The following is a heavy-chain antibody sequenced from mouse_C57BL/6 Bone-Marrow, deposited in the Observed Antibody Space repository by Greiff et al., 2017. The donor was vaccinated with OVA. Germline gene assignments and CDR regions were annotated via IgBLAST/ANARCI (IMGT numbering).Heavy chain of an antibody. CDR3: ARLVTGTNWYFDV. V-gene: IGHV1-26*01. D-gene: IGHD4-1*01. CDR2: INPNNGGT. J-gene: IGHJ1*03. CDR1: GCTFTDYY. Sequence: VQLQQSGPELVKPGASVKISCKASGCTFTDYYMNWVKQSHGKSLEWIGDINPNNGGTSYNQKFKGKATLTVDKSSSTAYMELRSLTSEDSAVYYCARLVTGTNWYFDVWGTGTTVTVSS.